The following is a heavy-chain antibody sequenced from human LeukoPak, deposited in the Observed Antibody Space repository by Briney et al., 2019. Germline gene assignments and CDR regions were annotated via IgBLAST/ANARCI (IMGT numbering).Heavy chain of an antibody. D-gene: IGHD3-22*01. CDR2: IIPIFGTA. Sequence: SVKVSCKASGGTFSSYAISWVRQAPGQGLEWMGGIIPIFGTANYAQKFQGRVTITADESTSTAYMELSSLRSEDTAVYYCAREGGWTYYYDSSGDNWFDPWGQGTLVTVSS. CDR3: AREGGWTYYYDSSGDNWFDP. V-gene: IGHV1-69*13. J-gene: IGHJ5*02. CDR1: GGTFSSYA.